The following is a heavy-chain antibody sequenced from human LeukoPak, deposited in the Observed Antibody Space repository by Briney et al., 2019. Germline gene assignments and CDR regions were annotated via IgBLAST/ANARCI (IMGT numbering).Heavy chain of an antibody. V-gene: IGHV3-23*01. Sequence: GGSLRLSCAASGFIFSSYAMSWVRQAPGKGLEWVSGISGSADITDYADSVKGRFTISRDNSKNTLYLQMNSLRAEDTAIYYCARDSPTFDIWGQGTMVTVSS. CDR2: ISGSADIT. CDR1: GFIFSSYA. CDR3: ARDSPTFDI. J-gene: IGHJ3*02.